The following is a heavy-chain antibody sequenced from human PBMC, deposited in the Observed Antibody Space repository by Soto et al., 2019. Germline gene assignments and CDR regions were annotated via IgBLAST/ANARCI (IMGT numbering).Heavy chain of an antibody. CDR1: GYTFTGYY. D-gene: IGHD1-7*01. V-gene: IGHV1-2*02. CDR2: INPNSGGT. J-gene: IGHJ5*02. CDR3: AREEGITGTTDWFDP. Sequence: QVQLVQSGAEVKKPGASVKVSCKASGYTFTGYYMHWVRQAPGQGLEWMGWINPNSGGTNYAQKFQGRVTMTRDTYISTAYMEMSRLRSDDTAVYYCAREEGITGTTDWFDPWGQGTLVTVSS.